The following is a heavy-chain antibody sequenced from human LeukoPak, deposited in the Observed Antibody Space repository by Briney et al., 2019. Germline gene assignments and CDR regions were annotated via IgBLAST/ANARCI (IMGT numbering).Heavy chain of an antibody. CDR2: IYTSGTT. CDR3: ARETYQLLSGYYYYYMDV. CDR1: GGSISTYY. J-gene: IGHJ6*03. V-gene: IGHV4-4*07. Sequence: KPSETLSLTCTVSGGSISTYYWSWIRQPAGKGLEWIGRIYTSGTTYYNPSLKSRVTMSVDTSKSQFSLKLSSVTAADTAVYYCARETYQLLSGYYYYYMDVWGKGTTVTVSS. D-gene: IGHD2-2*01.